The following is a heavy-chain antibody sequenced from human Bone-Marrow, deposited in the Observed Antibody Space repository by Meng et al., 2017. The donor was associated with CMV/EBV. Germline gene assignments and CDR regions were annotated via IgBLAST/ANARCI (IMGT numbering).Heavy chain of an antibody. CDR3: ARDHRDCSSTSCYSFPNY. CDR2: ISYDGSNK. J-gene: IGHJ4*02. D-gene: IGHD2-2*01. CDR1: GFTFSSYA. Sequence: GGSLRLSCAASGFTFSSYAMHWVRKAPGKGLEWVAVISYDGSNKYYADSVKGRFTISRDNSKNTLYLQMNSLRAEDTAVYYCARDHRDCSSTSCYSFPNYWGQGTLVTVSS. V-gene: IGHV3-30-3*01.